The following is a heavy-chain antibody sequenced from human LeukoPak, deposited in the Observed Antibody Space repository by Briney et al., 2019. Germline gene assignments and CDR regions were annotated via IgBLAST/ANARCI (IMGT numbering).Heavy chain of an antibody. V-gene: IGHV3-21*01. CDR3: ARVLGYGSGSYYNWFDP. CDR1: GFTFSGFA. J-gene: IGHJ5*02. Sequence: GGSLRLSCAASGFTFSGFAMSWVRQAPRKGLEWVSSISSSSSYIYYANSVKGRFTISRDNANNSLYLQMNSLRAEDTAVYYCARVLGYGSGSYYNWFDPWGQGKLVTVSS. CDR2: ISSSSSYI. D-gene: IGHD3-10*01.